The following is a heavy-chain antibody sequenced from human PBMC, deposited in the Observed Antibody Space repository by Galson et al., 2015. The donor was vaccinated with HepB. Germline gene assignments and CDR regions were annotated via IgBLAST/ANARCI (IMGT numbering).Heavy chain of an antibody. CDR3: SRDTFGPYDY. Sequence: SLRLSCAASGFSIRNNWMHWVRQVPGKGLVWVSRINEDGSTTNYADSVKGRFTISKGNAKNTLHLQMNNLRAEDTAVYYCSRDTFGPYDYWGQGTLVTVPS. CDR2: INEDGSTT. V-gene: IGHV3-74*01. J-gene: IGHJ4*02. CDR1: GFSIRNNW. D-gene: IGHD3-16*01.